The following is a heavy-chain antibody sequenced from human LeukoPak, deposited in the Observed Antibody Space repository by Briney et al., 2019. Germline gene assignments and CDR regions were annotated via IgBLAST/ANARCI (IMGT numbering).Heavy chain of an antibody. CDR2: MNPNSGNT. CDR1: GYTFTSYD. V-gene: IGHV1-8*03. D-gene: IGHD2/OR15-2a*01. CDR3: ALNRRGPLDY. J-gene: IGHJ4*02. Sequence: ASLKVSCKASGYTFTSYDINWVRQATGQGLEWMGWMNPNSGNTDYAQKFQGRVTITRNTSISTAYMELSSLRSEDTAVYYCALNRRGPLDYWGQGTLVTVSS.